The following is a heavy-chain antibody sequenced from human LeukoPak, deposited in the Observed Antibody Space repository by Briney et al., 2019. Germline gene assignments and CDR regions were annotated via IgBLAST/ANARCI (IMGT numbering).Heavy chain of an antibody. J-gene: IGHJ4*02. Sequence: GGSLRLSCAASGFTFSSYGMNWVRQAPGKGLEWISYISSSGTTISYADSVKGRFTISRDNAKNTLYLQMNSLRAEDTAMYYCVRQYSYDSSGYYPWDYWGQGTLVTVSS. CDR1: GFTFSSYG. CDR2: ISSSGTTI. CDR3: VRQYSYDSSGYYPWDY. V-gene: IGHV3-48*04. D-gene: IGHD3-22*01.